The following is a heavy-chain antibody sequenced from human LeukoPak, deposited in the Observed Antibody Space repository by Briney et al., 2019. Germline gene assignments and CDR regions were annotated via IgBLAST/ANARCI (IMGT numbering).Heavy chain of an antibody. CDR1: GFTFSTYG. J-gene: IGHJ4*02. CDR3: ARASVGYSCSWYAY. D-gene: IGHD6-13*01. Sequence: GGSLRLSCAASGFTFSTYGMHWVRQAPGKGLEWVSVIYSGGSTYYADSVKGRFTISRDNSKNTLYLQMNSLRAEDTAVYYCARASVGYSCSWYAYWGQGTLVTVSS. V-gene: IGHV3-NL1*01. CDR2: IYSGGST.